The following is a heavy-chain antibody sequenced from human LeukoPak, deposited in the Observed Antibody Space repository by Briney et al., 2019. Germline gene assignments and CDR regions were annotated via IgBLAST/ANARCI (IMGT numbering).Heavy chain of an antibody. CDR1: GYTFTSYE. CDR3: VRRYSSRLYYFDY. Sequence: ASVKVSCKASGYTFTSYEISWVRQAPGQGLEWMGWISAYNGNTNYAQNLQGRVTMTTDTSTSTAYMELRSLRSDDTAVYYCVRRYSSRLYYFDYWGQGTLVTVSS. CDR2: ISAYNGNT. V-gene: IGHV1-18*01. J-gene: IGHJ4*02. D-gene: IGHD6-13*01.